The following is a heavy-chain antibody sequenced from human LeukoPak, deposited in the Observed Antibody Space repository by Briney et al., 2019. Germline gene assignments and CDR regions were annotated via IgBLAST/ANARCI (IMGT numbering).Heavy chain of an antibody. J-gene: IGHJ4*02. CDR1: GFTFSSYW. Sequence: GSLRLSCAASGFTFSSYWMSWVRQAPGKGLEWIGSIYYSGSTYYNPSLKSRVTISVDTSKNQFSLKLSSVTAADTAVYCCARHVTSLANYYFDYWGQGTLVTVSS. CDR3: ARHVTSLANYYFDY. D-gene: IGHD1-1*01. CDR2: IYYSGST. V-gene: IGHV4-39*01.